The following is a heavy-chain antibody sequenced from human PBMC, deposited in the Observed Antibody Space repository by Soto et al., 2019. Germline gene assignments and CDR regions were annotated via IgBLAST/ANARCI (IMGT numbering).Heavy chain of an antibody. CDR3: ARHRSGGSYYIRGDAFDI. V-gene: IGHV4-59*08. D-gene: IGHD2-15*01. J-gene: IGHJ3*02. CDR1: GGSISSYY. Sequence: SETLSLTCTVSGGSISSYYWSWIRQPPGKGLEWIGYIYYSGSTNYNPSLKSRVTISVDTSKNQFSLKLSSVTAADTAVYYCARHRSGGSYYIRGDAFDIWGQGTMVTVSS. CDR2: IYYSGST.